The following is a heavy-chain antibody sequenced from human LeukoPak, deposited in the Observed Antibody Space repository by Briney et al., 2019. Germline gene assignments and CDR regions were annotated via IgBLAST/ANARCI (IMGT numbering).Heavy chain of an antibody. V-gene: IGHV1-8*01. CDR2: MNPNSGNT. CDR1: GYTFTSYD. J-gene: IGHJ5*02. CDR3: ARVLELPYMNWFDP. Sequence: GASVKVSCKASGYTFTSYDINWVREATGQGLEWMGWMNPNSGNTGYAQKFQGRVTMTRNTSISTAYMELSSLRSEDTAVYYSARVLELPYMNWFDPWGQGTLVTVSS. D-gene: IGHD1-7*01.